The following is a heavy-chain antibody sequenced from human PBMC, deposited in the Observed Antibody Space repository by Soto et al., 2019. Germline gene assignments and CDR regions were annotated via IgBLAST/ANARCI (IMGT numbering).Heavy chain of an antibody. CDR2: IIPIFGTA. CDR1: GGTFSSYA. D-gene: IGHD2-15*01. V-gene: IGHV1-69*01. J-gene: IGHJ6*02. CDR3: ARHKELTPSVVLRSRRGSHYYYYYGMDV. Sequence: QVQLVQSGAEVKKPGSSVKVSCKASGGTFSSYAISWVRQAPGQGLEWMGGIIPIFGTANYAQKFQGRGPITADEYTSTAYMELSSLRSEDTAVYYCARHKELTPSVVLRSRRGSHYYYYYGMDVWGQGTTVTVSS.